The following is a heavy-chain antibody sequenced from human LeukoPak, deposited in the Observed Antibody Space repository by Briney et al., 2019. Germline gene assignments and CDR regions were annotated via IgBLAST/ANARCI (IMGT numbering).Heavy chain of an antibody. J-gene: IGHJ4*02. CDR3: ARPVRYFDWLSFDY. Sequence: SETLSLTCAVYGGSFSGHYWSWIRQPPGKGLEWIGYIYYSGSTNYNPSLKSRVTISVDTSKNQFSLKLSSVTAADTAVYYCARPVRYFDWLSFDYWGQGTLVTVSS. CDR2: IYYSGST. V-gene: IGHV4-59*11. CDR1: GGSFSGHY. D-gene: IGHD3-9*01.